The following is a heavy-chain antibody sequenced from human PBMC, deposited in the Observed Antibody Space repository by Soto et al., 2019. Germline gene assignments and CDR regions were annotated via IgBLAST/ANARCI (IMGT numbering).Heavy chain of an antibody. CDR2: STSDGSST. CDR3: VRTSLVVAAATREDY. J-gene: IGHJ4*02. CDR1: GFTLSSYW. Sequence: EVQLVESGGGLVQPGGSLRLSCAASGFTLSSYWMHLVRQAPGKGLVWVSRSTSDGSSTSYADSLKGRFTISRDNAKNTLYLQMNRQRAGDTAVYYCVRTSLVVAAATREDYWGKGTLVTVSS. V-gene: IGHV3-74*01. D-gene: IGHD2-15*01.